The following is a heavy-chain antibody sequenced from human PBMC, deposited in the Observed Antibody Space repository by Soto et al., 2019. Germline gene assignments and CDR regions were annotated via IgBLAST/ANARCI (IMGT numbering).Heavy chain of an antibody. CDR2: IIPIYGTT. CDR3: ARDSWVVAARGTDYYYYGMDV. D-gene: IGHD2-15*01. J-gene: IGHJ6*02. Sequence: SVKVSCKASGGTFITNTISWVRQVPGQGLEWMGGIIPIYGTTNYAQKFQGRVTITADESTSTAYMELSSLRSEDTAVYYCARDSWVVAARGTDYYYYGMDVWGQGTTVTVSS. CDR1: GGTFITNT. V-gene: IGHV1-69*13.